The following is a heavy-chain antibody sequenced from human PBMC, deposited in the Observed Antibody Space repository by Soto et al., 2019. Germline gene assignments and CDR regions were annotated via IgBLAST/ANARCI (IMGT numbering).Heavy chain of an antibody. CDR2: IYYSGST. J-gene: IGHJ6*02. Sequence: SETLSLTCTVSGGSISSGDYYWSWIRQPPGKGLEWMGYIYYSGSTYYSPSLKSRVTISVDTSKNQFSLKLSSVTAADTAVYYCARAWLQLYYYGMDVWGQGTTVT. CDR1: GGSISSGDYY. D-gene: IGHD5-12*01. V-gene: IGHV4-30-4*01. CDR3: ARAWLQLYYYGMDV.